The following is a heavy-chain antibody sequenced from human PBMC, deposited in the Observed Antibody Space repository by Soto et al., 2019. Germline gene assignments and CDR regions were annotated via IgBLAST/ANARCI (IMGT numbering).Heavy chain of an antibody. Sequence: QVQLVQSGAEVKKPGASVKVSCKASGYTFTSSGMSWVRQAPGQGLEWMGWISAHTGSSEYAQRFQGRVTMTPDRSTSTAYMDLRSLRSDDTAVYYCARAFFYQGSDSRGYSFDAFDFWGPGTLVTVSS. V-gene: IGHV1-18*01. CDR1: GYTFTSSG. J-gene: IGHJ3*01. CDR3: ARAFFYQGSDSRGYSFDAFDF. CDR2: ISAHTGSS. D-gene: IGHD3-22*01.